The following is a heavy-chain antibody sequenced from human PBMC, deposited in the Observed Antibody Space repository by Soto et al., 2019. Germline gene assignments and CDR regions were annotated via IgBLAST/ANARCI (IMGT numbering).Heavy chain of an antibody. J-gene: IGHJ4*01. CDR2: ISDTGNI. Sequence: ETLSLTCIVSGGPIDSDYWSWIRQPPGKALEWIGYISDTGNINYNPSLKSRVTISVDRSRNQFSLEVSSVTAADTAIYYCARDRNYNDYSFDYWGHGTLVTVSS. CDR1: GGPIDSDY. D-gene: IGHD3-10*01. CDR3: ARDRNYNDYSFDY. V-gene: IGHV4-59*01.